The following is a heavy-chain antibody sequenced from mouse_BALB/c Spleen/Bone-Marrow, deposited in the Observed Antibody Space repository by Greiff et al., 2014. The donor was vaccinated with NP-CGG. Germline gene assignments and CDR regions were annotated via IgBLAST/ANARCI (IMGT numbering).Heavy chain of an antibody. J-gene: IGHJ4*01. CDR2: INNGGGST. Sequence: EVQVVESGGGLVEPGGSLKLSCAASGFTFIAYTMSWVRQTPEKRLEWVAYINNGGGSTYYPDTVKGRFTISRDNAKNTLYLQMNRLKAEDTAIYYCARHGEERPVLAMDYWGQGTSVTVSS. CDR3: ARHGEERPVLAMDY. V-gene: IGHV5-12-2*01. CDR1: GFTFIAYT. D-gene: IGHD2-14*01.